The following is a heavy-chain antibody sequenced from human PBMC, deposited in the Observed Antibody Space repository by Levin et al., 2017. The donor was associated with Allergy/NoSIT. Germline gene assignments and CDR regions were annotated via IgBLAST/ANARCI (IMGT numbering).Heavy chain of an antibody. D-gene: IGHD5-12*01. CDR2: ISGSGGST. V-gene: IGHV3-23*01. J-gene: IGHJ4*02. CDR1: GFTFSSYA. Sequence: GESLKISCAASGFTFSSYAMSWVRQAPGKGLEWVSAISGSGGSTYYADSVKGRFTISRDNSKNTLYLQMNSLRAEDTAVYYCAKDRAFSGYDPYDSAFDYWGQGTLVTVSS. CDR3: AKDRAFSGYDPYDSAFDY.